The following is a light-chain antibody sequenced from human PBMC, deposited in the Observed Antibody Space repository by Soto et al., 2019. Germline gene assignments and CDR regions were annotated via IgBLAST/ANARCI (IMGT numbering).Light chain of an antibody. V-gene: IGLV4-69*01. CDR2: LNSDGSH. Sequence: QPVLTQSPSASTSLGASVKLTCTLSSGHSSYAIAWHQQQPEKGPRYLMKLNSDGSHSKGDGIPDRFSGSSSGAERYLTISSLQSEYEADYYCQTWGTGTWVFGGGTKLTVL. J-gene: IGLJ3*02. CDR3: QTWGTGTWV. CDR1: SGHSSYA.